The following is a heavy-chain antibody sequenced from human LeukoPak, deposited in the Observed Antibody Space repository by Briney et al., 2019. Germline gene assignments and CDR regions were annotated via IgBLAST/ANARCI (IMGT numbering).Heavy chain of an antibody. CDR3: ATFYGSGSRYFAY. Sequence: SETLSLTCAASGYSISSGYYWGWIRQPPRNGLERIGRNSHSAITYHNPSLKSRDPISIDTSKNQFSLKLSSVTAADTAVYYCATFYGSGSRYFAYWGQGALVTVSS. CDR1: GYSISSGYY. CDR2: NSHSAIT. V-gene: IGHV4-38-2*01. D-gene: IGHD3-10*01. J-gene: IGHJ4*02.